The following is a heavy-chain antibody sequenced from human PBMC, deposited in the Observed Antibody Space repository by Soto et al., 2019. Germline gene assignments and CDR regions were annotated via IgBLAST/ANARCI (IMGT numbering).Heavy chain of an antibody. CDR2: ITSSSSYI. J-gene: IGHJ5*02. CDR1: GFTFSSYS. D-gene: IGHD6-6*01. CDR3: ARDLSSSSFDP. Sequence: PGGSLRLSCAASGFTFSSYSMNWVRQAPGKGLEWVSSITSSSSYIYYADSVKGRFSISRDNAKNSLYLQMNSLRAEDTAVYYCARDLSSSSFDPWGQGTLVTVSS. V-gene: IGHV3-21*01.